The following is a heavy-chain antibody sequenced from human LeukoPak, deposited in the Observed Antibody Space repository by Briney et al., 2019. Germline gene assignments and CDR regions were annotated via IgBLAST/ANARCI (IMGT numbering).Heavy chain of an antibody. CDR2: INPNSGGT. CDR3: ARGGCSSTSCKENWFDP. CDR1: GYTFTVYY. Sequence: ASVTVSCKACGYTFTVYYMHGVRQAPGHGLEWMGWINPNSGGTNYAQKFQGRVTMTRDTSISTAYMELSGLRSDDTAVYYCARGGCSSTSCKENWFDPWGQGTLVTVSS. J-gene: IGHJ5*02. D-gene: IGHD2-2*01. V-gene: IGHV1-2*02.